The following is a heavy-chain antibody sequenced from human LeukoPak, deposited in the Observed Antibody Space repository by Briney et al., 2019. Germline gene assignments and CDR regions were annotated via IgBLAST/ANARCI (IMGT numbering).Heavy chain of an antibody. CDR2: ISYDGSNK. V-gene: IGHV3-30*18. D-gene: IGHD6-6*01. CDR3: AKDRLYSSSAFDY. Sequence: GGSLRLSCAASGFTFSSYGMHWVRQAPGKGLEWVAVISYDGSNKYYADSVKGRFTISRDSSKNTLYLQMNSLRAEDTAVYYCAKDRLYSSSAFDYWGQGTLVTVSS. J-gene: IGHJ4*02. CDR1: GFTFSSYG.